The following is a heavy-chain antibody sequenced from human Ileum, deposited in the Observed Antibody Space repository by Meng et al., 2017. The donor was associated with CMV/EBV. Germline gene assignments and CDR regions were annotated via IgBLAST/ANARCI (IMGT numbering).Heavy chain of an antibody. V-gene: IGHV1-2*02. CDR1: GYTFTGYY. Sequence: QVQLVEAGVEVRKPGASVRVPCKAVGYTFTGYYLHWVRQVPGQGLEWIGWINPKSGGTKFAQNFQGRVSMTRDTSINTAFMELSRLRSDDTAVYFCARGVRMGSTREYSFDFWGQGTLVTVSS. CDR2: INPKSGGT. CDR3: ARGVRMGSTREYSFDF. J-gene: IGHJ4*02. D-gene: IGHD2/OR15-2a*01.